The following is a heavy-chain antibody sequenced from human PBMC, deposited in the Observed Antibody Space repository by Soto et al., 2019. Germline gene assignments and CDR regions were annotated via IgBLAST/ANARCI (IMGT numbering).Heavy chain of an antibody. Sequence: QVQLVQSGAEVKKPGASVKVSCKASGYTFTSYAMHWVRQAPGQRLEWMGWINAGNGNTKYSQKFQGRVTITRDTSASTAYMDLSSLRSEDTAVYYCARDYRYSSGWPYWGQGTLVTVSS. CDR3: ARDYRYSSGWPY. V-gene: IGHV1-3*01. D-gene: IGHD6-19*01. J-gene: IGHJ4*02. CDR1: GYTFTSYA. CDR2: INAGNGNT.